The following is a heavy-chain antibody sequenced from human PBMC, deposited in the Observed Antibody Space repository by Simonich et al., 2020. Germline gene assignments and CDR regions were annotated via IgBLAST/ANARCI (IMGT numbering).Heavy chain of an antibody. D-gene: IGHD6-13*01. CDR1: GGSISSSSYY. Sequence: QLQLQESGPGLVKPSETLSLTCTVSGGSISSSSYYWGWIRQPPGKGLEWIGSIYYSGSTYNNPSLKRRVTISVDTSKNRFSLKLSSVTAADTAVYYCARHAGFAFDIWGQGTMVTVSS. V-gene: IGHV4-39*01. CDR3: ARHAGFAFDI. CDR2: IYYSGST. J-gene: IGHJ3*02.